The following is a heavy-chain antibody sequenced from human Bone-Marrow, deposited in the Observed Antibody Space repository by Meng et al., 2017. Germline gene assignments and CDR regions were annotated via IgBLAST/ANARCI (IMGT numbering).Heavy chain of an antibody. J-gene: IGHJ4*02. D-gene: IGHD5-24*01. V-gene: IGHV1-46*01. CDR3: ARDQAKMEGFDY. Sequence: GQYGAEWKSPWALVKVSCKAFGYTLISYDMHWVRQAPGQGLEWMGIINPSGGSTSYAQKFQGRVTMTRDTSTSTVYMELSSLRSEDTAVYYCARDQAKMEGFDYWGQGTLVTVSS. CDR2: INPSGGST. CDR1: GYTLISYD.